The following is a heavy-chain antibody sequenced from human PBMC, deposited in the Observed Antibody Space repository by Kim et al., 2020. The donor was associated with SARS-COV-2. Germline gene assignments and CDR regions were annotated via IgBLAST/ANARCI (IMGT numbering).Heavy chain of an antibody. CDR2: YSGST. D-gene: IGHD1-20*01. J-gene: IGHJ4*02. CDR3: ARDINY. V-gene: IGHV4-39*07. Sequence: YSGSTYYNPSLKSRVTISVDTSKNQFSLKLSSVTAADTAVYYCARDINYWGQGTLVTVSS.